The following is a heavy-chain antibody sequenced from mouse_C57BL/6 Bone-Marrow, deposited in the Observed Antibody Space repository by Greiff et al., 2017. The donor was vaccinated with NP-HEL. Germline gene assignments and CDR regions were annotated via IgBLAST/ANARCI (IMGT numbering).Heavy chain of an antibody. CDR2: IDPSDSYT. V-gene: IGHV1-69*01. CDR1: GYTFTSYW. J-gene: IGHJ1*03. D-gene: IGHD1-1*01. Sequence: QVQLQQPGAELVMPGASVKLSCKASGYTFTSYWMHWVKQRPGQGLEWIGEIDPSDSYTNYNQKFKGKSTLTVDKSSSTAYMQLSSLTSEDSAVYYCAREDYGSSWYFDVWGTGTTVTVSS. CDR3: AREDYGSSWYFDV.